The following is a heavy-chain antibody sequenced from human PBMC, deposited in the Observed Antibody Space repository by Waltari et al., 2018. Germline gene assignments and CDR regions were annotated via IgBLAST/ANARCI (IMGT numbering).Heavy chain of an antibody. CDR1: GFTFPTPW. Sequence: EVQLVESGGGFVKPGGSLRLSCAASGFTFPTPWMNWVRQAPGRGLEWVGRIKTRTDGETTDYAAPVKDRFTISRDDSKNTVYLQMTGLKTEDTAVYYCATGTMTLVTPFYWGQGTLVTVSS. CDR2: IKTRTDGETT. D-gene: IGHD4-17*01. J-gene: IGHJ4*02. V-gene: IGHV3-15*07. CDR3: ATGTMTLVTPFY.